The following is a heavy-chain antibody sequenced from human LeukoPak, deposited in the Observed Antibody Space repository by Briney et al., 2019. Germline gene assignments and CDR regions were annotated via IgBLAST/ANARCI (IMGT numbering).Heavy chain of an antibody. V-gene: IGHV1-46*04. J-gene: IGHJ4*02. CDR2: INPIGGST. CDR1: GCTFTAYY. CDR3: AREKDSSGYFYFVY. D-gene: IGHD3-22*01. Sequence: GSVKVSCKASGCTFTAYYIHSVPQGPGQGREWMGLINPIGGSTSYAQKLQGSLTMTRDTSTSTVYMELSSLRYEDTAVYYCAREKDSSGYFYFVYWGQGTLVTVSS.